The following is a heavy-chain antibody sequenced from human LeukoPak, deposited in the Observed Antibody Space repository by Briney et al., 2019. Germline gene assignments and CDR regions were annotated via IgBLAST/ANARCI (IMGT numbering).Heavy chain of an antibody. CDR1: GFTFSSYW. CDR2: IKQDGSEK. D-gene: IGHD3-22*01. Sequence: GGSLRLSCAASGFTFSSYWMSWVRQAPGNGLEWVANIKQDGSEKYYVDSVKGRFTISRDNAKNSLYLQMNSLRAEDTAVYYCARDRFYDSSGYYHVYYYYGMDVWGQGTTVTVSS. J-gene: IGHJ6*02. V-gene: IGHV3-7*01. CDR3: ARDRFYDSSGYYHVYYYYGMDV.